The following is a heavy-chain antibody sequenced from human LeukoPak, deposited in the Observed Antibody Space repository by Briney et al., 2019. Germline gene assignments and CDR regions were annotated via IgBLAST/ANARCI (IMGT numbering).Heavy chain of an antibody. Sequence: GGSLRLSCAASGFTFSSYAMSWVRQAPGKGLEWVSAISGSGGSTYYADSVKGRFTISRDNSKNTLYLQMNSLRAEDTAVYYCAHDIVVVVAATGHFDYWGQGTLVTVSS. CDR1: GFTFSSYA. D-gene: IGHD2-15*01. CDR2: ISGSGGST. CDR3: AHDIVVVVAATGHFDY. V-gene: IGHV3-23*01. J-gene: IGHJ4*02.